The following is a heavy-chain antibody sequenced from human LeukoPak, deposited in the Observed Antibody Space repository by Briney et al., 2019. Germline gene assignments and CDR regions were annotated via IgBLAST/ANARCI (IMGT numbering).Heavy chain of an antibody. CDR1: GGSISSYY. V-gene: IGHV4-59*01. CDR2: IYYSGST. CDR3: ARRQPNWYFDY. D-gene: IGHD1-1*01. Sequence: SETLSLTCTVSGGSISSYYWSWIRQPPGKGLEWIGYIYYSGSTNYNPSLKSRVTISVDTSKNQISLKLSSVTAADTAVYYCARRQPNWYFDYWGQGTLVTVSS. J-gene: IGHJ4*02.